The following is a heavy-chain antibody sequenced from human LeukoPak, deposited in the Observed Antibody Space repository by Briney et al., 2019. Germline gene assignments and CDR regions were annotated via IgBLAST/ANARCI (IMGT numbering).Heavy chain of an antibody. CDR2: IYYSGST. CDR3: ARQISNPSNWFDP. Sequence: PSETLSLTCAVYGGSFSGYYWSWIRQPPGKGLEWIGSIYYSGSTYYNPSLKSRVTISVDTSKNQFSLKLSSVTAADTAVYYCARQISNPSNWFDPWGQGTLVTVSS. J-gene: IGHJ5*02. CDR1: GGSFSGYY. V-gene: IGHV4-34*01.